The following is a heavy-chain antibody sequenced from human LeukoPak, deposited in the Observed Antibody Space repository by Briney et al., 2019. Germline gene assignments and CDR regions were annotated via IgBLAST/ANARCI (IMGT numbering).Heavy chain of an antibody. CDR1: GFTFSSYW. J-gene: IGHJ3*02. CDR3: ARDPRITIFGVVTRSFDI. D-gene: IGHD3-3*01. CDR2: TKQDGSEK. Sequence: GGSLRLSCAASGFTFSSYWMSWLRHAQGKGREWVANTKQDGSEKYYVDSVKGRFTISRDNAKNSLYLQMNSLRAEDTAVYYCARDPRITIFGVVTRSFDIWGQGTMVTVSS. V-gene: IGHV3-7*01.